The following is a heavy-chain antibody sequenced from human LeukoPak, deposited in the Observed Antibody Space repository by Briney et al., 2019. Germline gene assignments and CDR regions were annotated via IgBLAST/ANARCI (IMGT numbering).Heavy chain of an antibody. CDR1: GFTFDDYG. D-gene: IGHD3-3*01. CDR3: ARDALFTPDAFDI. V-gene: IGHV3-20*04. Sequence: GGSLRLSCAASGFTFDDYGMRWVRQAPGKGLEWVSGINWNGGSTVYADSVKGRFTISRDNAKNSLYLQMNSLRAEDTALYYCARDALFTPDAFDIWGQGTMVTVSS. CDR2: INWNGGST. J-gene: IGHJ3*02.